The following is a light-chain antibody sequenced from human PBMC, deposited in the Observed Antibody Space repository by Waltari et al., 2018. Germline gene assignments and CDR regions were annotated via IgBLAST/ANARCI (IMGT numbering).Light chain of an antibody. V-gene: IGLV1-44*01. CDR1: RSNIGTNP. CDR2: TNN. Sequence: QSVLTQPPSASGTPGQRVPISCSGSRSNIGTNPVNWYQQFPGTAPKRLIYTNNERPSGVPDRFAGSRSGTSASLAISGLQSEDEADYYCAAWDDSLNGLVFGGGTKLTVL. J-gene: IGLJ2*01. CDR3: AAWDDSLNGLV.